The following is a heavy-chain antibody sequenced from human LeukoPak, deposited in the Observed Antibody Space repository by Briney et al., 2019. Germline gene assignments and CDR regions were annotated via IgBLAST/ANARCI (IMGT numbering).Heavy chain of an antibody. Sequence: SETLSLTCAVSGGSISSSSYYWRWIRQHPGKGLEWIGYIYYSGSTYYNPSLKSRVTISVDTSKNQFSLKLSSVTAADTAVYYCARSPPRDGGWSRIEAWYFDLWGRGTLVTVSS. J-gene: IGHJ2*01. CDR1: GGSISSSSYY. CDR3: ARSPPRDGGWSRIEAWYFDL. D-gene: IGHD5-24*01. CDR2: IYYSGST. V-gene: IGHV4-31*11.